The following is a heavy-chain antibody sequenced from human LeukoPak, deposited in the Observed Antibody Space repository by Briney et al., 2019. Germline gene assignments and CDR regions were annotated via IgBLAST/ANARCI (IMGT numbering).Heavy chain of an antibody. CDR1: GGSISSSSYY. CDR3: ARVGGSWYLAFDI. D-gene: IGHD6-13*01. V-gene: IGHV4-39*07. Sequence: RPSETLSLTCTVSGGSISSSSYYWGWIRQPPGKGLEWIGSIYYSGSTYYNPSLKSRVTISVDTSKNQFSLKLSSVTAADTAVYYCARVGGSWYLAFDIWGQGTMVTVSS. CDR2: IYYSGST. J-gene: IGHJ3*02.